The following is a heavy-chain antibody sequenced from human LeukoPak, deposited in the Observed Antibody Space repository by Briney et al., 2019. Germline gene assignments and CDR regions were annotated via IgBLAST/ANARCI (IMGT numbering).Heavy chain of an antibody. V-gene: IGHV4-59*01. J-gene: IGHJ5*02. Sequence: SETLSLTCTVSGASISSYYWSWIRQPPGKGLEWIGYIYYSGSTNYNPSLKSRVTISLDTSKNQFSLKLSSVTAADTAVYYCAGWFGELYGAFDPWGQGTLVTVSS. D-gene: IGHD3-10*01. CDR2: IYYSGST. CDR3: AGWFGELYGAFDP. CDR1: GASISSYY.